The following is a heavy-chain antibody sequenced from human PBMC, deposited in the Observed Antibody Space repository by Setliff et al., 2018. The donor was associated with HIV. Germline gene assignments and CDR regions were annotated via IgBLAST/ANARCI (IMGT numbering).Heavy chain of an antibody. CDR3: ARVAPTVVTLGDYYFDY. CDR1: GGTFSSYA. CDR2: IIPIFSTA. V-gene: IGHV1-69*13. D-gene: IGHD4-17*01. J-gene: IGHJ4*02. Sequence: SVKVSCKASGGTFSSYAISWVRQAPGQGLEWVGGIIPIFSTANYAQKFQGRVTIAADESTNTAYMELISLRSEDTAVYYCARVAPTVVTLGDYYFDYWGQGTLVTVSS.